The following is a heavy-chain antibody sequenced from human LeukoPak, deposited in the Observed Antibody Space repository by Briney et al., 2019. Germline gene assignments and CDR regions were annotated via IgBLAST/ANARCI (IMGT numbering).Heavy chain of an antibody. CDR1: GGTFSSYA. CDR2: IYPGDSDT. Sequence: KVSCKASGGTFSSYAISWVRQMPGKGLEWMGIIYPGDSDTRYSPSFQGQVTISADKSISTAYLQWSSLKASDTAMYYCARLEYDSSGYPDYWGQGTLVTVSS. D-gene: IGHD3-22*01. J-gene: IGHJ4*02. CDR3: ARLEYDSSGYPDY. V-gene: IGHV5-51*01.